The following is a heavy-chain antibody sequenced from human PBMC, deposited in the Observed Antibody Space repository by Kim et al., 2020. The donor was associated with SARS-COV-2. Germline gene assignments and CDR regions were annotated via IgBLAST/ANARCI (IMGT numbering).Heavy chain of an antibody. V-gene: IGHV1-3*01. Sequence: ASVKVSCKASGYTFTSYYIHWVRQAPGQSLEWMGWINVGNGGTKYSQKFQGRVTITRDTSASTAYMELSSLTSEDTTIYYCVRSRAVAGPLDAFDIWGQGTMVTVSS. CDR1: GYTFTSYY. J-gene: IGHJ3*02. D-gene: IGHD6-19*01. CDR3: VRSRAVAGPLDAFDI. CDR2: INVGNGGT.